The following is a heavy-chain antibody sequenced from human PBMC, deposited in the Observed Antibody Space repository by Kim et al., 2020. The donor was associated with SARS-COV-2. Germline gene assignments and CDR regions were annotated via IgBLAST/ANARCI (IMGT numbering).Heavy chain of an antibody. CDR2: IYYSGST. D-gene: IGHD3-22*01. CDR1: GGSISSSSYY. J-gene: IGHJ4*01. Sequence: SETLSLTCTVSGGSISSSSYYWGWIRQPQGKGLEWIGSIYYSGSTYYNPSLKSRVTISVDTSKNQFALKLSSVTAADTAVYYCARPVGVYDSSGYYNYYFDYWGHGPLVTVSS. V-gene: IGHV4-39*01. CDR3: ARPVGVYDSSGYYNYYFDY.